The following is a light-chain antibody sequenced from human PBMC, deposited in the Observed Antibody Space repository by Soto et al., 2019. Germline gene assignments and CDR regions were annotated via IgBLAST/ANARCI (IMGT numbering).Light chain of an antibody. V-gene: IGKV1-16*01. CDR1: QNINNY. J-gene: IGKJ1*01. CDR2: DAS. CDR3: QQYRT. Sequence: IQMTQSPSSLSGSVGGRGTITCQASQNINNYLNWYQQKPGRAPKYLIYDASTLDSGAPSRFSGSGSGTEFTLTISSLQPDDFATYYCQQYRTFGQGTKVDIK.